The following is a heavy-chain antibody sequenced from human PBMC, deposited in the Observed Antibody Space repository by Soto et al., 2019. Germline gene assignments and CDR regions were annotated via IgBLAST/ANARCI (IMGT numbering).Heavy chain of an antibody. CDR1: GASISSSDYF. D-gene: IGHD1-26*01. J-gene: IGHJ4*02. V-gene: IGHV4-39*01. CDR3: ARLIVGATRHTDFDY. CDR2: IHSSGGT. Sequence: SETLSLTCTVSGASISSSDYFWGWNRQPPGKGPEWMASIHSSGGTYYSASLKSRSTISPDTPAKQFSLKLTSVTAADTAVYYCARLIVGATRHTDFDYWGPGTLVTVSS.